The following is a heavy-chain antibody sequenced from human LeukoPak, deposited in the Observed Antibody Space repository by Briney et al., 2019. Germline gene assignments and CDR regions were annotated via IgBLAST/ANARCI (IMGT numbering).Heavy chain of an antibody. Sequence: ASRKVSCKAAGYTFTGYYMHWERQAPGQGLEWMGWINPNSGGTNYAQKFQGRVTMTRDTSISTAYMELSRLGSDDTAVYYCARDTPRMVVVPAADDAFDIWGQGTMVTVSS. CDR3: ARDTPRMVVVPAADDAFDI. CDR2: INPNSGGT. V-gene: IGHV1-2*02. CDR1: GYTFTGYY. D-gene: IGHD2-2*01. J-gene: IGHJ3*02.